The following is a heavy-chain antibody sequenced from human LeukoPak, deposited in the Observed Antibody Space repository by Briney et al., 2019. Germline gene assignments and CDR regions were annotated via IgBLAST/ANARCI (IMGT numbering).Heavy chain of an antibody. CDR2: IYYSGST. J-gene: IGHJ5*02. Sequence: PSETLSLTCTVSGGSISSYYWSWIRQPPGKGLEWIGYIYYSGSTNYNPSLKSRVTISVDTSKNQFSLKLSSVTAADTAVYYYARVGIAAPNWFDPWGQGTLVTVSS. CDR1: GGSISSYY. D-gene: IGHD6-13*01. V-gene: IGHV4-59*01. CDR3: ARVGIAAPNWFDP.